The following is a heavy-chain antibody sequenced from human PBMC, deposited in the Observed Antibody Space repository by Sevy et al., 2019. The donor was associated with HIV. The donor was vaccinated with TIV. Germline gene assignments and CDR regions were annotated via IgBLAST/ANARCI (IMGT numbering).Heavy chain of an antibody. CDR1: GFTLSRYA. Sequence: GGSLRLSCAASGFTLSRYAMHWVRQAPGKGLEWVALISYEGRNKLYADSVKGRFTISKDHSENRLYLQTNSLRPEDEAVYYCAGDLGRLDAGLVVFYYYGMDVWGQGTTVTVSS. CDR3: AGDLGRLDAGLVVFYYYGMDV. V-gene: IGHV3-30*04. D-gene: IGHD3-16*01. J-gene: IGHJ6*02. CDR2: ISYEGRNK.